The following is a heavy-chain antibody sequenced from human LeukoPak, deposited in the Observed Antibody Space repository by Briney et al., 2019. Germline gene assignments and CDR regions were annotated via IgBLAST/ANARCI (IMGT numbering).Heavy chain of an antibody. CDR1: GFTFSSYG. J-gene: IGHJ4*02. CDR3: AKDLEVRGVIKADY. V-gene: IGHV3-30*18. CDR2: ISYDGSNK. D-gene: IGHD3-10*01. Sequence: GGSLRLSCAASGFTFSSYGMHWVRQAPGKELEWVAVISYDGSNKYYADSVKGRFTISRDNSKNTLYLQMNSLRAEDTAVYYCAKDLEVRGVIKADYWGQGTLVTVYS.